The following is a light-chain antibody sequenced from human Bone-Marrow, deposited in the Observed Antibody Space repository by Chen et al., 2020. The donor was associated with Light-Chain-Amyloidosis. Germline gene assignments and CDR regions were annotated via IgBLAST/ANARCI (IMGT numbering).Light chain of an antibody. Sequence: SYELTQPPSVSVSPGQTARITCSGDDLPTKYAYWYQQKPGQAPVRVIHRDTERPSGISERFSGSSSGTPATLTISGVQAEDDADYHCQSADSSGTYEVIFGGGTKLTVL. V-gene: IGLV3-25*03. CDR3: QSADSSGTYEVI. CDR1: DLPTKY. CDR2: RDT. J-gene: IGLJ2*01.